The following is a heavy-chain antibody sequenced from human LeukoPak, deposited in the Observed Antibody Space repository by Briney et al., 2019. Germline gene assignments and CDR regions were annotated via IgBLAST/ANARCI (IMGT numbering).Heavy chain of an antibody. Sequence: GGSLRLSCAAPGFTFSSYWMSWVRQAPGKGLEWVSNIKQDGSEKYYVDSVKGRFTISRDNAKNSLYLQMNSLRAEDTAVCYCASGGWHPDYWGQGTLVTVSS. J-gene: IGHJ4*02. D-gene: IGHD6-19*01. CDR3: ASGGWHPDY. V-gene: IGHV3-7*03. CDR2: IKQDGSEK. CDR1: GFTFSSYW.